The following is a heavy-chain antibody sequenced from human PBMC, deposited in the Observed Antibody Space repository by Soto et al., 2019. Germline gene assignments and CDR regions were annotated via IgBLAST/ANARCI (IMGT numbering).Heavy chain of an antibody. Sequence: ASVKVSCKASGYTFTSYGISWVRQAPGQGLEWMGWISAYNGNTNYAQKLQGRVTMTTDTSTSTAYMELRSLRSDDTAVYYCARNGEDGYNFDYYYYGMDVWGQGTTVTVSS. CDR3: ARNGEDGYNFDYYYYGMDV. CDR1: GYTFTSYG. J-gene: IGHJ6*02. D-gene: IGHD5-12*01. V-gene: IGHV1-18*01. CDR2: ISAYNGNT.